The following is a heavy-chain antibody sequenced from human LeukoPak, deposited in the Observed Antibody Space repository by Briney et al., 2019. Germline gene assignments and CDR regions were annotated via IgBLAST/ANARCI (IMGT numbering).Heavy chain of an antibody. CDR2: IYTSGST. Sequence: SETLSLTCTVSGGSISSGSYYWSWIRQPAGKGLDWIGRIYTSGSTKYNPSLKSRVTISVDTSKNQFSLKLSSVTAADTAVYYCARSCSSTSCYSYYYGMDVWGQGTTVTVSS. D-gene: IGHD2-2*02. CDR3: ARSCSSTSCYSYYYGMDV. CDR1: GGSISSGSYY. J-gene: IGHJ6*02. V-gene: IGHV4-61*02.